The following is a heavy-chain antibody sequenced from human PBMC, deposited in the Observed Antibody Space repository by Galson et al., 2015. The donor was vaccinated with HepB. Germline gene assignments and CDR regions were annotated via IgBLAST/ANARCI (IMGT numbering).Heavy chain of an antibody. CDR2: IKSNTDGGTA. CDR1: TFTFNYAW. Sequence: SLRLSCAASTFTFNYAWMSWVRQAPGKGLEWVGRIKSNTDGGTADYAAPGKGRFTISRDDSTNTLYLQMNSLRSEDAAVYYCTSRSRYCSSTACYHFDYWGQGTLVTVSS. D-gene: IGHD2-2*01. CDR3: TSRSRYCSSTACYHFDY. J-gene: IGHJ4*02. V-gene: IGHV3-15*01.